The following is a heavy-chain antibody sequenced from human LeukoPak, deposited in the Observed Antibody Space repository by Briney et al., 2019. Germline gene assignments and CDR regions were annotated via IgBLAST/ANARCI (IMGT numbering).Heavy chain of an antibody. D-gene: IGHD4-17*01. CDR2: IYTSGST. V-gene: IGHV4-4*09. Sequence: SETLSLTCTVSGGSISSYYWIWIRQPPGKGLEWIGYIYTSGSTNYNPSLKSRVTISVDTSNNQFSLKLSSVTAADTAVYYCARLSDYGDYSVDYWGQGTLVTVSS. J-gene: IGHJ4*02. CDR3: ARLSDYGDYSVDY. CDR1: GGSISSYY.